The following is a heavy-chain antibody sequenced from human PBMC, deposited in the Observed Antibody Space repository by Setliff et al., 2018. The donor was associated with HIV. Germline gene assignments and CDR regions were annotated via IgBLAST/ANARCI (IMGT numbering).Heavy chain of an antibody. Sequence: ASETLSLTCTVSGGSISSGIYYWSWIRQPAGKGLEWIGEITHSGSTNYNPSLKSRVTISVDTSKNQFSLKLSSVTAADTAVYYCARIAGDYDFWSGYSKYYYYYMDVWGKGTTVTVSS. V-gene: IGHV4-39*01. CDR3: ARIAGDYDFWSGYSKYYYYYMDV. J-gene: IGHJ6*03. CDR2: ITHSGST. CDR1: GGSISSGIYY. D-gene: IGHD3-3*01.